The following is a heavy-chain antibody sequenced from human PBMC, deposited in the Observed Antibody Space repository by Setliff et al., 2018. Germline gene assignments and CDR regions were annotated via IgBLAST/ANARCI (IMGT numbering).Heavy chain of an antibody. Sequence: PSETLSLTCAVSGGSISSSYYYWGWIRQPPGKGLEWIGSIYYSGSTYYNPSLKSRVTISVDTSKNQFSLKLSSVTVADTAVYYCARQEDDRGTYPRPCDSWGQGTLVTVSS. D-gene: IGHD3-22*01. J-gene: IGHJ4*02. V-gene: IGHV4-39*01. CDR1: GGSISSSYYY. CDR3: ARQEDDRGTYPRPCDS. CDR2: IYYSGST.